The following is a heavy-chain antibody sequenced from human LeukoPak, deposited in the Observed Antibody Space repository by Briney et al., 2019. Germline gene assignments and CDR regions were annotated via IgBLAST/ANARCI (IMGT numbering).Heavy chain of an antibody. CDR2: INWNGGST. V-gene: IGHV3-20*04. J-gene: IGHJ4*02. CDR3: ARAGIAAAGTDY. D-gene: IGHD6-13*01. Sequence: PGGSLRLSCAASGFTFDDYGMSWVRQAPGKGLEWVSGINWNGGSTGYADSVKGRFTISRDNAKNSLYQQMNSLRAEDTALYYCARAGIAAAGTDYWGQGTLVTVSS. CDR1: GFTFDDYG.